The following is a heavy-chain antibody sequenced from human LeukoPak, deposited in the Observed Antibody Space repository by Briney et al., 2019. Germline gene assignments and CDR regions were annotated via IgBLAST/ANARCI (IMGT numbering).Heavy chain of an antibody. V-gene: IGHV3-30*19. CDR3: ASYSSGWQNDY. D-gene: IGHD6-19*01. J-gene: IGHJ4*02. Sequence: GGSLRLSCAASGFTFSSYGMHWVRQAPGKGLEWVAVISYDGCNKYYADSVKGRFTISRDNSKNTLYLQMNSLRAEDTAVYYCASYSSGWQNDYWGQGTLVTVSS. CDR2: ISYDGCNK. CDR1: GFTFSSYG.